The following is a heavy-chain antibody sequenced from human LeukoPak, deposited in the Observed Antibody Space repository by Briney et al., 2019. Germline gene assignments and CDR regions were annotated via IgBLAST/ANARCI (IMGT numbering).Heavy chain of an antibody. CDR3: ARSGIVVVPAASIFDAFDI. J-gene: IGHJ3*02. D-gene: IGHD2-2*01. Sequence: PGGSLRLSCAASGFTFSSYAMSWVRQAPGKGLEWVANIKQDGSEKYYVDSVKGRFTISRDNAKNSLYLQMNSLRAEDTAVYYCARSGIVVVPAASIFDAFDIWGQGTMVTVAS. V-gene: IGHV3-7*01. CDR1: GFTFSSYA. CDR2: IKQDGSEK.